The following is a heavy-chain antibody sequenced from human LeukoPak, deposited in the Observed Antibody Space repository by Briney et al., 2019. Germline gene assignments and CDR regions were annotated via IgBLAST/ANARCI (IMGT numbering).Heavy chain of an antibody. J-gene: IGHJ4*02. Sequence: ASVKVSCKASGYTFTGYYMHWVRQAPGQGLEGMGRINPNRGGTIYAQKVQGRVTMTEDTSTDTAYMELSSLRSEETAVYYCSTVRGGGYNVGDYWGQGTLVIVSS. CDR2: INPNRGGT. CDR3: STVRGGGYNVGDY. CDR1: GYTFTGYY. D-gene: IGHD5-24*01. V-gene: IGHV1-2*06.